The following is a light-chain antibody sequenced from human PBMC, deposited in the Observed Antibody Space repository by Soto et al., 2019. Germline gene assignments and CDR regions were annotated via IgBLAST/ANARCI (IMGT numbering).Light chain of an antibody. Sequence: EIVLTQSPGSLSLSPGERATLSCRASQSVDSSFFAWYQQKPGQAPRLLIYGASNRATGIPDRFSGSGSGTDFTLTISRLEPEDFAVYYCHQDVSSVTFGQGTKVEIK. CDR2: GAS. V-gene: IGKV3-20*01. CDR1: QSVDSSF. J-gene: IGKJ1*01. CDR3: HQDVSSVT.